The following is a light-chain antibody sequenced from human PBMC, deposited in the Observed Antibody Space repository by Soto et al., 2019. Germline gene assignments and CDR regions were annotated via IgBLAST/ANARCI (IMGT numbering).Light chain of an antibody. CDR3: QTWGSGIVV. Sequence: QLVLTQSPSASASLGASVKLTCTLSSGHSNYAIAWHQQQPAKGPRYLMKLNSDGSHRKGDGIPDRFSGSSSGAERYLTISSLQSEDEADYYCQTWGSGIVVFGGGTKLTVL. V-gene: IGLV4-69*01. CDR2: LNSDGSH. CDR1: SGHSNYA. J-gene: IGLJ2*01.